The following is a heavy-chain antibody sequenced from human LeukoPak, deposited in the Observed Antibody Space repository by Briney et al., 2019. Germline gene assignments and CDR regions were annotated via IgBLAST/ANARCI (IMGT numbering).Heavy chain of an antibody. D-gene: IGHD3-10*01. Sequence: PSETLSLTCTVSGGSISSGDYYWSWIRRPPGKDLEWIGHIYYGGRTYDHPSRKSRVTISVDTSKNFSSLRLSSVTAADTAVYYCAREVTVVRGVILAYFFYMDVWGKGTTVTVSS. V-gene: IGHV4-30-4*08. CDR3: AREVTVVRGVILAYFFYMDV. CDR2: IYYGGRT. CDR1: GGSISSGDYY. J-gene: IGHJ6*03.